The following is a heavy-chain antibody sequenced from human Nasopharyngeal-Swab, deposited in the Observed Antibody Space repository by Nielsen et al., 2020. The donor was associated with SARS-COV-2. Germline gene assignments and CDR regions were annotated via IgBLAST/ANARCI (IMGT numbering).Heavy chain of an antibody. J-gene: IGHJ4*02. V-gene: IGHV3-15*01. CDR3: TTAITIFGVVIPGGY. CDR2: IKSKTDGGTS. Sequence: VRQAPGKGLEWVGRIKSKTDGGTSDYAAPVKGRFTISRVDSKNTLYLQMNSLKTEATAVYYCTTAITIFGVVIPGGYWGQGTLVTVSS. D-gene: IGHD3-3*01.